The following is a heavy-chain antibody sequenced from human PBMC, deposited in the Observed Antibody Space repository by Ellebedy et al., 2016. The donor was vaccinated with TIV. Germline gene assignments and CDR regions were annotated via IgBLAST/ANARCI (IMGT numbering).Heavy chain of an antibody. CDR1: GFIVSANY. Sequence: GESLKISCAASGFIVSANYMSWVRQAPGKGLEWLPFIYIGGTILYADSVKGRFTISKDNTKNTVYLQMNSLRAEDTAMYYCARDPQNHHFDYWGQGTLVTVSS. V-gene: IGHV3-66*01. CDR2: IYIGGTI. D-gene: IGHD1-14*01. CDR3: ARDPQNHHFDY. J-gene: IGHJ4*02.